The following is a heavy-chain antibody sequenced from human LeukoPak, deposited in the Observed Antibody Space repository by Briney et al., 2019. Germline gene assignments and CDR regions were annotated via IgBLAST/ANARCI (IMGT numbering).Heavy chain of an antibody. Sequence: GGSLRLSCAASGFTFSSYAMSWVRQAPGKGLEWVSAISGSSGGSTYYADSVKGRFTISRDNSKNTLYLQMNSLRAEDTAVYYCARDRSANSRVYYFDYWGQGTLVTVSS. CDR2: ISGSSGGST. J-gene: IGHJ4*02. CDR1: GFTFSSYA. D-gene: IGHD6-6*01. V-gene: IGHV3-23*01. CDR3: ARDRSANSRVYYFDY.